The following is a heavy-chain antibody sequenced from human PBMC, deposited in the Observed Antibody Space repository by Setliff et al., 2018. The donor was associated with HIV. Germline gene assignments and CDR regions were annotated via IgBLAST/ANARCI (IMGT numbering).Heavy chain of an antibody. J-gene: IGHJ2*01. V-gene: IGHV1-3*01. D-gene: IGHD2-21*01. CDR2: INSGTGNT. CDR3: ANSVMDASYWYFIH. CDR1: GFIFTNYG. Sequence: ASVKVSCKASGFIFTNYGIHWVRQAPGHSLEWMGFINSGTGNTIYSQKFQGRVTFSRDTSASTAYMELSSLRSEDTAVYYCANSVMDASYWYFIHWGRGSPVTVSS.